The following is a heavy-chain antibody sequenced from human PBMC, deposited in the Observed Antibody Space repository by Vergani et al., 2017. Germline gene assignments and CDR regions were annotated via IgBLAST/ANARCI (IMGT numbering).Heavy chain of an antibody. CDR2: IDWNGAK. D-gene: IGHD5-18*01. V-gene: IGHV2-5*01. CDR3: ASHVFGYSYTWYRGMDYPYYGLHV. Sequence: QITLKESGPTLVKPTQTLTLTCTFSGFSLSTSGVGVGWIRQSPGEALQWLALIDWNGAKCYSPSLKSRLTITKDTSKNQVVLKVTNMDPVDTATYFCASHVFGYSYTWYRGMDYPYYGLHVWGQGTTVTVSS. CDR1: GFSLSTSGVG. J-gene: IGHJ6*02.